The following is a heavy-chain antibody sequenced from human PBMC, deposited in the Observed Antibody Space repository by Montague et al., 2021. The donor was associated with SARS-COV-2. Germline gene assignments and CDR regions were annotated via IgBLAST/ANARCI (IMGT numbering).Heavy chain of an antibody. Sequence: TLSLTCTVSGGSISSGNYYWSWIRQPAGKGLEWIGRIYTSGSTNYNPSLKSRVTISADTPKNQFSLKLSSMTAADAAVYYCAREVGRYSDWRPDSWGQGTLVTVSS. V-gene: IGHV4-61*02. CDR3: AREVGRYSDWRPDS. J-gene: IGHJ4*02. CDR1: GGSISSGNYY. CDR2: IYTSGST. D-gene: IGHD1-26*01.